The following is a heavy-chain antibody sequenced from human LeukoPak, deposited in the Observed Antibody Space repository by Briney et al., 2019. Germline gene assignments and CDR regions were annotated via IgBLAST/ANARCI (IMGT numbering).Heavy chain of an antibody. D-gene: IGHD5-24*01. Sequence: GGSLRLSCAASGFTFDDYAMHWVRQAPGKGLEWVSGISWNSGSIGYADSVKGRFTISRDNAKNSLYLQMNSLRAEDTALYYCAKDGEMATIPDYWGQGTLVTVSS. CDR1: GFTFDDYA. CDR2: ISWNSGSI. CDR3: AKDGEMATIPDY. V-gene: IGHV3-9*01. J-gene: IGHJ4*02.